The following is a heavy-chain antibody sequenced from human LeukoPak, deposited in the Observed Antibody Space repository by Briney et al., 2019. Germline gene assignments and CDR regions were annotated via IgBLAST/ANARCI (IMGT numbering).Heavy chain of an antibody. V-gene: IGHV4-39*07. CDR3: VRDARITMVRGVIWFDP. CDR1: GGSISSSSSY. Sequence: SEILSLTCTVSGGSISSSSSYWGWIRQPPGKGLEWIGSIYYSGSTYYNPSLKSRVTISVDTSKNQFSLKLSSVTAADTAVYYCVRDARITMVRGVIWFDPWGQGTLVTVSS. D-gene: IGHD3-10*01. J-gene: IGHJ5*02. CDR2: IYYSGST.